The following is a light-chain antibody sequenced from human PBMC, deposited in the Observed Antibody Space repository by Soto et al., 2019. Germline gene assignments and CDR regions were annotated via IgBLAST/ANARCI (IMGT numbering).Light chain of an antibody. Sequence: INLTNSPSFLSASISDRGTITCRASQGISSYLAWYQQKPGKAPKLLIYAASTLQSGVPSRFSGSASGTEFTLTISSLQPDDFATYYCQHYNSYSEAFGQGSKVDTK. J-gene: IGKJ1*01. CDR2: AAS. CDR1: QGISSY. CDR3: QHYNSYSEA. V-gene: IGKV1-9*01.